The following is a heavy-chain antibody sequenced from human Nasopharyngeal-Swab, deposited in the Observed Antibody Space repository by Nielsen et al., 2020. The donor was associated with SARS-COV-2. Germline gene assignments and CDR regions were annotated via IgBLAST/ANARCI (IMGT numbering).Heavy chain of an antibody. Sequence: WIRQPPGKGLEWVSSISSSSSYIYYADSVKGRFTISRDNAKNSLYLQMNSLRAEDTAVYYCARAYGSGSHHSGHFFDYWGQGTLVTVSS. CDR3: ARAYGSGSHHSGHFFDY. V-gene: IGHV3-21*01. D-gene: IGHD3-10*01. CDR2: ISSSSSYI. J-gene: IGHJ4*02.